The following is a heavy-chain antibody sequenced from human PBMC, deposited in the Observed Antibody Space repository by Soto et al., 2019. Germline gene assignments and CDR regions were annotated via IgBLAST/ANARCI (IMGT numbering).Heavy chain of an antibody. CDR1: GFAFGGFT. J-gene: IGHJ4*02. CDR2: ISGSAART. V-gene: IGHV3-23*01. Sequence: VQVLESGRGLVQPGGSLRLSCSVSGFAFGGFTMTWVRQAPGKGLEWVSSISGSAARTYYADSVQGRFTISRDNSKSTLYLQMNSLRVEDTAEYYCTRGGVGTTGSCDFWGQGTLVAVSS. D-gene: IGHD6-13*01. CDR3: TRGGVGTTGSCDF.